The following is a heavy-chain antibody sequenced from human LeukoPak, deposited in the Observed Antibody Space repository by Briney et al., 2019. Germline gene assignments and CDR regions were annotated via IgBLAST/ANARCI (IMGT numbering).Heavy chain of an antibody. Sequence: ASVKVSCKASGYTFTGYYMHWVRQAPGQGLEWMGWINPNSGGTNYAQKFQGWVTMTRDTSISTAYMDLSRLRSDDTAVYYCARVRSYYDSSGYYDAFDIWGQGTMVTVSS. CDR3: ARVRSYYDSSGYYDAFDI. CDR2: INPNSGGT. D-gene: IGHD3-22*01. V-gene: IGHV1-2*04. J-gene: IGHJ3*02. CDR1: GYTFTGYY.